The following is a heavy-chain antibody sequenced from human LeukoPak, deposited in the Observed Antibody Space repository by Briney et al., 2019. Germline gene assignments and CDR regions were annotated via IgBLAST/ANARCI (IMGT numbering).Heavy chain of an antibody. CDR3: AKDRDGGSNTRAKGFDH. J-gene: IGHJ4*02. CDR1: GFTFSSYA. Sequence: GGSLRLSCAASGFTFSSYAMSWVRQAPGKGLEWVSGISAGGGTRHYADSVKGRFTTSRDSSRNILYLQMNGLTAEDTAVYYCAKDRDGGSNTRAKGFDHWGQGTLVTVSS. D-gene: IGHD3-16*01. V-gene: IGHV3-23*01. CDR2: ISAGGGTR.